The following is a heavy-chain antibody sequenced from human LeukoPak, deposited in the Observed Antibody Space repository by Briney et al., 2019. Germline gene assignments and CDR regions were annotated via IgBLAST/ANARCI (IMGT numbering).Heavy chain of an antibody. V-gene: IGHV3-30*02. CDR1: GFTFSGSA. CDR3: ARGPGLTIFGGSTY. J-gene: IGHJ4*02. D-gene: IGHD3-3*01. Sequence: PGGSLRLSCTASGFTFSGSAFQWFRKAPGKGLEWVAFIRYDGGDSYYAGSVKGRFTISRDNSKNTVYLQMNSLRAEDTAVYYCARGPGLTIFGGSTYWGQGTLVTVSS. CDR2: IRYDGGDS.